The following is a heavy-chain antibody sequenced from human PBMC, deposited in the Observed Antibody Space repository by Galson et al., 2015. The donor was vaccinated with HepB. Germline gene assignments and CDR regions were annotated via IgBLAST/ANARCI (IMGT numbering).Heavy chain of an antibody. CDR3: AREGVRGVIHYYGTDV. Sequence: SVKVSCKASGYTFTSYGISWVRQAPGQGLEWMGWISAYNGNTNYAQKLQGRVTMTTDTSTSTAYMELRSLRSDDTAVYYCAREGVRGVIHYYGTDVWGQGTTVTVSS. D-gene: IGHD3-10*01. V-gene: IGHV1-18*04. J-gene: IGHJ6*02. CDR1: GYTFTSYG. CDR2: ISAYNGNT.